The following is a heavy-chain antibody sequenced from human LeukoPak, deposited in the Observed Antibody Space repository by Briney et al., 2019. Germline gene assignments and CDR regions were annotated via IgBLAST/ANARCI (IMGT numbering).Heavy chain of an antibody. D-gene: IGHD6-6*01. CDR3: ARNIRLAGSSSMTTPN. CDR2: INPNSGGT. V-gene: IGHV1-2*02. Sequence: GASVKVSCKASGYTFISYYIHWVRQAPGQGLEWMGWINPNSGGTNYAQNFQDRVTMTRDTSISTAYMELNRLKSDDTAVYYCARNIRLAGSSSMTTPNWGQGTLVTVSS. CDR1: GYTFISYY. J-gene: IGHJ4*02.